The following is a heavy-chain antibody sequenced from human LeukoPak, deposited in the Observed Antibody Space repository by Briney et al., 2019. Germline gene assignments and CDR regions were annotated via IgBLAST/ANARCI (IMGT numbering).Heavy chain of an antibody. D-gene: IGHD2-21*01. Sequence: GASVKVSCKASGGTFSSYAISWVRQAPGQGLEWMGGIIPIFGTANYAQKFQGRVTITADESTSTAYMELSSLRSEDTAVYYCARQLGDRLLFDYWGQGTLVTVSS. CDR2: IIPIFGTA. CDR1: GGTFSSYA. CDR3: ARQLGDRLLFDY. V-gene: IGHV1-69*13. J-gene: IGHJ4*02.